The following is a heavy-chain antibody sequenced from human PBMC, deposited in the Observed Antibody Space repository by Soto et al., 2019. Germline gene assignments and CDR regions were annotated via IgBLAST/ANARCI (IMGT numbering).Heavy chain of an antibody. Sequence: GGSPRLSCSASGFTFSSYSMNWVRQAPGKGLEWVAYIDASSSTIKYADSVKGRFTISRDNAKNSLDVQINSLRAEDTAVYHCARAPFIVPVVPAYYMDFWGKGTTVTVSS. CDR1: GFTFSSYS. CDR2: IDASSSTI. V-gene: IGHV3-48*01. CDR3: ARAPFIVPVVPAYYMDF. D-gene: IGHD2-2*01. J-gene: IGHJ6*03.